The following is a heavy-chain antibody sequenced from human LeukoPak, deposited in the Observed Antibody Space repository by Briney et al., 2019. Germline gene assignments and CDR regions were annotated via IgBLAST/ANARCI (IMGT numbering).Heavy chain of an antibody. Sequence: ASVKVSCKVSGYTLTELSMHWVRQAPGKGLEWMGGFDPEDGETIYAQKFQGRVTMTEDTSTDTAYMELSSLRSEDTAVYYCATDLSNWWVFDYWGQGTLATVSS. CDR1: GYTLTELS. CDR2: FDPEDGET. V-gene: IGHV1-24*01. CDR3: ATDLSNWWVFDY. D-gene: IGHD2-8*02. J-gene: IGHJ4*02.